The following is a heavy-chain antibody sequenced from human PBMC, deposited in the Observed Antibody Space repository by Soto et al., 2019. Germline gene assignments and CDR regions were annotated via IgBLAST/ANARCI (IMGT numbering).Heavy chain of an antibody. CDR3: THSAYSSSWYGVLVDY. CDR2: IYWDDDK. CDR1: GFSLSTSGVG. V-gene: IGHV2-5*02. Sequence: QITLKESGPPLVKPTQTLTLTCTFSGFSLSTSGVGVGWIRQPPGKALEWLALIYWDDDKRYSPSLKTRLTITKDTSKNQVVLTMTNMDPVDTATYYCTHSAYSSSWYGVLVDYWGQGTLVTVSS. J-gene: IGHJ4*02. D-gene: IGHD6-13*01.